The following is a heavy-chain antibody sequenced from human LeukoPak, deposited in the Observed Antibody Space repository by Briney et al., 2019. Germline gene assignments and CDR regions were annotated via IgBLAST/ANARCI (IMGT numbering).Heavy chain of an antibody. V-gene: IGHV3-74*01. CDR2: IKGDGTST. Sequence: GGSLRLSCAASGFTFTSYWMNWVRQAPGKGLAWVSRIKGDGTSTTYADSVKGRFTISRDNAKNTLYLQMNSLRAEDTAVYYCARSDWFDPWGQGTLVTVSS. CDR1: GFTFTSYW. CDR3: ARSDWFDP. J-gene: IGHJ5*02.